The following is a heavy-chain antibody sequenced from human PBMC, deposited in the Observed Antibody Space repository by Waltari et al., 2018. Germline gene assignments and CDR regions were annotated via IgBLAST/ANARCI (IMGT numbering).Heavy chain of an antibody. Sequence: QVELVQSGPELKKPGASVKVYCRASGYSFTSYAKNWVRQAPGRGFELMGWINTNSGTQTYVQCFTVRFVFSFDTAVSTAFLQINSLEAEDTAVYYCAREVVPAATIVVNWFDPWGQGTLVTVSS. CDR1: GYSFTSYA. CDR2: INTNSGTQ. J-gene: IGHJ5*02. CDR3: AREVVPAATIVVNWFDP. V-gene: IGHV7-4-1*02. D-gene: IGHD2-2*01.